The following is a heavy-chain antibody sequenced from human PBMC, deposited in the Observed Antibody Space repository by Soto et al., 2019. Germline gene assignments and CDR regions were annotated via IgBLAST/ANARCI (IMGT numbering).Heavy chain of an antibody. D-gene: IGHD3-22*01. Sequence: SETLSLTCTVSGGSISSYYWSWIRQPPGKGLEWIGYIYYSGSTNYNPSLKSRVTISVDTSKNQFSLKLSSVTAADTAVYYCASQHYYDSSGYYVVYWGQGTLVTVSS. J-gene: IGHJ4*02. CDR2: IYYSGST. CDR1: GGSISSYY. V-gene: IGHV4-59*08. CDR3: ASQHYYDSSGYYVVY.